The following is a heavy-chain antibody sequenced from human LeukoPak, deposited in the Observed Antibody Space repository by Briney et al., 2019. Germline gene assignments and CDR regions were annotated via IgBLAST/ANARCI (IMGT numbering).Heavy chain of an antibody. CDR3: IIDGYCSGGVCYPPFGY. J-gene: IGHJ4*02. Sequence: GGSLRLSCAASGFTFSSYWMSWVRQAPGKGLEWVANIKQDGSEKYYVDSVKGRFTISRDNAKNSLYLQMNSLRAEETAVFYCIIDGYCSGGVCYPPFGYWGQGTLVTVSS. V-gene: IGHV3-7*03. CDR1: GFTFSSYW. D-gene: IGHD2-15*01. CDR2: IKQDGSEK.